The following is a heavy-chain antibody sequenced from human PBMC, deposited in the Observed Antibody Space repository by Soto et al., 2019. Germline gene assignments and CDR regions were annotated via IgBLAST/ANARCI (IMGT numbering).Heavy chain of an antibody. D-gene: IGHD2-15*01. J-gene: IGHJ4*02. CDR2: IHHSGST. Sequence: PSETLSLTCTVSGGSIRSYYWSWIRQPPGKGLEWIAYIHHSGSTKYNPSLKSRITTSVETSKDQFSLKVSSVTAADTAVYYCARLDRCYSGICDSIDYWGRGILVTVSS. CDR1: GGSIRSYY. CDR3: ARLDRCYSGICDSIDY. V-gene: IGHV4-59*08.